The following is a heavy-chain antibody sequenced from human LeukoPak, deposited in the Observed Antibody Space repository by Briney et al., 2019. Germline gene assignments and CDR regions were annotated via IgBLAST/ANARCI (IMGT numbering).Heavy chain of an antibody. J-gene: IGHJ4*02. CDR2: MNPNSGNT. D-gene: IGHD3-3*01. CDR1: GYTFTSYD. Sequence: ASVKVSCKASGYTFTSYDINWVRQATGQGLEWMGWMNPNSGNTGYAQKFQGRVTMTRNTSISTAYMELSSLRSEDTAVYYCARARHYYDFWSGYYTLDYWGQGTLVTVSS. V-gene: IGHV1-8*01. CDR3: ARARHYYDFWSGYYTLDY.